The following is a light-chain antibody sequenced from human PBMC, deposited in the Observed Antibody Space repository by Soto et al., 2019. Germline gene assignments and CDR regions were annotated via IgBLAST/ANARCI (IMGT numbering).Light chain of an antibody. CDR1: QSIGSW. CDR3: QQYDTYSP. V-gene: IGKV1-5*03. CDR2: KAS. J-gene: IGKJ4*02. Sequence: IQLAQSPATLYVSVGDRVTITCRASQSIGSWLAWYQLKPGKAPKLLIYKASSLESGVPSRFSGSGSGTEFTLTINSLQPDDFATYYCQQYDTYSPFGGGTKVEIK.